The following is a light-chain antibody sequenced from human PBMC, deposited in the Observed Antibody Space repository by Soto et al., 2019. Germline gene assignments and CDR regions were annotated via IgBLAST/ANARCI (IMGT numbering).Light chain of an antibody. CDR2: DAS. V-gene: IGKV3-15*01. CDR1: QDVTNS. CDR3: QQYIRSPLS. J-gene: IGKJ5*01. Sequence: MTQSPATLSLSPGEGVTLSCMAAQDVTNSVAWYQQKSGQAPRLLIDDASARASGVSARFSGSGSGTDFTLTTCGLQAEHFAVYFCQQYIRSPLSFGQGVRL.